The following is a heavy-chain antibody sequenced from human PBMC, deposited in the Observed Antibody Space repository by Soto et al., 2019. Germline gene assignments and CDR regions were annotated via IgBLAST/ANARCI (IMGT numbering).Heavy chain of an antibody. D-gene: IGHD2-15*01. CDR3: ARENPGGNWFDP. Sequence: SETLSLTCTVSGGSISSGGYYWSWIRQHPGKGLEWIGYIYYSGSTYYNPSLKSRVTISVDTSKNQFSLKLSSVTAADTAVYYCARENPGGNWFDPWGQGTLVTVSS. CDR1: GGSISSGGYY. J-gene: IGHJ5*02. V-gene: IGHV4-31*03. CDR2: IYYSGST.